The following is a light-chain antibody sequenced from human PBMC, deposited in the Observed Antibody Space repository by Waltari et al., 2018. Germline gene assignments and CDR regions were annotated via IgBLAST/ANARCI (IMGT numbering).Light chain of an antibody. CDR2: GKN. V-gene: IGLV3-19*01. Sequence: SSELTQDPAVSGALGQTVRITCQAASLRTYYVSWFHQKPVQAPALVIYGKNNRPSGIPDRFSASSSGSTASLTFIGAQAEDEADYYCHSRDSSGNVLIGGATKLTVV. J-gene: IGLJ2*01. CDR3: HSRDSSGNVL. CDR1: SLRTYY.